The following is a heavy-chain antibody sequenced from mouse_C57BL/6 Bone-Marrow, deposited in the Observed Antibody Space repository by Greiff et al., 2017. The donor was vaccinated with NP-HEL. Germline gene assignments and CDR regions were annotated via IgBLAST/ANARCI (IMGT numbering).Heavy chain of an antibody. CDR3: ARDGDY. CDR2: ISNGGSYT. V-gene: IGHV5-4*01. CDR1: GFTFSSYA. Sequence: EVTLMESGGGLVKPGGSLKLSCAVSGFTFSSYAMSWVRQTPANRLEWVATISNGGSYTYYPDNVKGRFPISRDNAKNNLYLQMSHLKSEDTAMYYCARDGDYWGQGTTLTVSS. J-gene: IGHJ2*01.